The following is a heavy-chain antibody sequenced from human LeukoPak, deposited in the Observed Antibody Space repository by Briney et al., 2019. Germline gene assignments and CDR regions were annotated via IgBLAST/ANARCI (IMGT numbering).Heavy chain of an antibody. CDR2: ISSSSSTI. V-gene: IGHV3-48*01. J-gene: IGHJ6*03. CDR1: GFTFSSYG. D-gene: IGHD5-18*01. CDR3: ARGAGYSYGDYYMDV. Sequence: GGTLRLSCAASGFTFSSYGMSWVRQAPGKGLEWVSYISSSSSTIYYADSVKGRFTISGDNAKNSLYLQMNSLRAEDTAVYYCARGAGYSYGDYYMDVWGKGTTVTVSS.